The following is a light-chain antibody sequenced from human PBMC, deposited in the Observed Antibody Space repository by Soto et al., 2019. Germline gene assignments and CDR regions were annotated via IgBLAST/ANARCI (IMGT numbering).Light chain of an antibody. V-gene: IGKV1-8*01. CDR3: QKLDTYPLT. CDR2: AAS. J-gene: IGKJ5*01. CDR1: QGISSY. Sequence: AIRMTQSPSSLSASTGDRVTITCLASQGISSYLAWYQQKPGKAPKLLIYAASTLQSGVPSRFSGSGSGTDFTLTISSLQPEDSATYFCQKLDTYPLTFGQGTRLE.